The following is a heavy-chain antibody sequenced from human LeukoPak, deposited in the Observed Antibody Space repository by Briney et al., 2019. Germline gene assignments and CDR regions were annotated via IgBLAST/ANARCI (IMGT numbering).Heavy chain of an antibody. CDR1: EFTFSGYD. D-gene: IGHD2-21*02. CDR3: AKGGPGDGNWFDL. V-gene: IGHV3-30*18. J-gene: IGHJ5*02. CDR2: ISYDGSNK. Sequence: GGTLRLSCVASEFTFSGYDIHWVRQAPGKGLEWVTLISYDGSNKYYAASVKGRFTISRDNPRNTLYLQMSSLRGEDTAVYYCAKGGPGDGNWFDLWGQGTLVTVSS.